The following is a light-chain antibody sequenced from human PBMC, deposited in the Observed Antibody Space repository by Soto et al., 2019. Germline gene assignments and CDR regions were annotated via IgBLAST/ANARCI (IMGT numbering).Light chain of an antibody. CDR1: QSLVHNDGNTY. V-gene: IGKV2-24*01. CDR2: KVS. CDR3: MQATQSSWT. Sequence: DIVMTQTPLASPVTLGQAASIYCRSSQSLVHNDGNTYLRWFQQRPGQPPRLLIYKVSDRFSGVPDRFSGSGAGTDFTLTISRVEAEDVGVYYCMQATQSSWTFGQGTKVEI. J-gene: IGKJ1*01.